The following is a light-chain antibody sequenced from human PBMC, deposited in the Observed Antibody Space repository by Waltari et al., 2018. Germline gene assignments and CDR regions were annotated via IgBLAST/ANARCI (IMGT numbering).Light chain of an antibody. CDR2: EVI. V-gene: IGLV2-23*02. CDR1: TRAVGNYDL. J-gene: IGLJ3*02. CDR3: AAWDDSLNAWI. Sequence: QSALTQPASVSGTPGQSITISCTGTTRAVGNYDLVPWYQQHPGKAPKRLICEVIKRPSGVASRFSGSKSGNTASLTISGLLSADEADYICAAWDDSLNAWIFGGGTRLTVL.